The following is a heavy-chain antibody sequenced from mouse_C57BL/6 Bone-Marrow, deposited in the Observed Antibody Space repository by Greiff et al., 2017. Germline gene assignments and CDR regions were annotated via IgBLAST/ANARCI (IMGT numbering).Heavy chain of an antibody. J-gene: IGHJ2*01. V-gene: IGHV1-63*01. CDR3: ARSKGFDY. CDR2: IYPGGGYT. CDR1: GYTFNNYW. Sequence: VQLVESGAELVRPGTSVKMSCKASGYTFNNYWIGWAKQRPGHGLEWIGDIYPGGGYTNYNEKFKGKATLTADKSSSTAYMQFSSLTSEDSAIYYWARSKGFDYWGQGTTLTVSS.